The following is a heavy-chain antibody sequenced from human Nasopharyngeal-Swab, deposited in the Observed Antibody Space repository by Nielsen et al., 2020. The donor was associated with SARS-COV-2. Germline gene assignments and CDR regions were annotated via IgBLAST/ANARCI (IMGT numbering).Heavy chain of an antibody. CDR3: ARETLDNYDLPLGMDV. Sequence: SVKVSCKASGGTFSSYAISWVRQAPGQGLEWMGGIIPIFGTANYAQKFQGRVTITANESTSTAYMELSSLRSEDTAVYYCARETLDNYDLPLGMDVWGQGTTVTVSS. CDR1: GGTFSSYA. V-gene: IGHV1-69*13. CDR2: IIPIFGTA. J-gene: IGHJ6*02. D-gene: IGHD3-3*01.